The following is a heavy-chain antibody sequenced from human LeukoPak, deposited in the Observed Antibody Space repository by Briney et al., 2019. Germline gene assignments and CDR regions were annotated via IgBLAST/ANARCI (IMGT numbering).Heavy chain of an antibody. Sequence: GGSLRLSCAVSGITLSNYGMSWVRQAPGKGLEWVAGVSDSGGRTSYADSVKGRFTISRDNPKNTLYLQMNSLRAEDAAVYFCAKRGVIIRVFLVGYHKEAYYFDSWGQGALVTVSS. CDR1: GITLSNYG. CDR2: VSDSGGRT. D-gene: IGHD3-10*01. V-gene: IGHV3-23*01. J-gene: IGHJ4*02. CDR3: AKRGVIIRVFLVGYHKEAYYFDS.